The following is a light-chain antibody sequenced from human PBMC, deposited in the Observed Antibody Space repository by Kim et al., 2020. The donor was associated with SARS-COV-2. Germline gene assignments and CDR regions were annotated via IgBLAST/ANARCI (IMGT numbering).Light chain of an antibody. CDR1: QSISNY. Sequence: ASVGDRVTIPCRASQSISNYLNWYQQKPGKVPKLLIYAASTLQSGVPSRFSGSGSGTDFTLIISSLQPEDFATYYCQQSYGIPRTFGQGTKVEIK. CDR2: AAS. V-gene: IGKV1-39*01. J-gene: IGKJ1*01. CDR3: QQSYGIPRT.